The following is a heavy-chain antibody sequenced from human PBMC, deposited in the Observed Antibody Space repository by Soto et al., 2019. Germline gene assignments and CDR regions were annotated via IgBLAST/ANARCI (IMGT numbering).Heavy chain of an antibody. CDR3: ARASGRITIFGIVIAHYYYGMDV. D-gene: IGHD3-3*01. CDR1: GGSLSGNSYY. V-gene: IGHV4-61*01. J-gene: IGHJ6*02. Sequence: QVQLQESGPGLVKPSETLSLTCTISGGSLSGNSYYWGWIRQPPGKGLEWIGYIYHSGSTHNNPSLESRVTISVDTSKNQFSLKLTSVTAADTAVYYCARASGRITIFGIVIAHYYYGMDVWGQGTTVTVSS. CDR2: IYHSGST.